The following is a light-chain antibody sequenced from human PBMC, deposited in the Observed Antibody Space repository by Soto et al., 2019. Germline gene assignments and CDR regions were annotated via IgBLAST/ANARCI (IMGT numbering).Light chain of an antibody. CDR2: KAS. CDR1: QSISSW. J-gene: IGKJ1*01. Sequence: DIPMTQSPSTLSASVGDRVTITCRASQSISSWLAWYQQKPGKAPKLLIYKASSLESGVPSRFSGSGSGTEFPLTISSLQPDDFATYYCQQYKSYSRTFGQGTKVEIK. V-gene: IGKV1-5*03. CDR3: QQYKSYSRT.